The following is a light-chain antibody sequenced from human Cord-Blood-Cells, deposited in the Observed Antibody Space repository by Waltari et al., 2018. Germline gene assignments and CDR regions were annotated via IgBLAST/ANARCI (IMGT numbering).Light chain of an antibody. CDR2: DAS. CDR1: QSVSSY. V-gene: IGKV3-11*01. Sequence: EIVLTQSPATMSLSPGERATLSCRARQSVSSYLAWYQQKPGQAPRLLIYDASNRATGSPARFRGSGCGTDFTLTISSLEPEDFAVYYCQQRSNWPLTFGGGTKVEIK. CDR3: QQRSNWPLT. J-gene: IGKJ4*01.